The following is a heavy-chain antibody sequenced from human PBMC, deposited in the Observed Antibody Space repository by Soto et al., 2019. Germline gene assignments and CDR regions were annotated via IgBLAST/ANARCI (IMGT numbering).Heavy chain of an antibody. CDR2: ITDDGSTT. J-gene: IGHJ4*02. D-gene: IGHD3-10*01. CDR1: GFIFKMYW. Sequence: GGSLRLSCETSGFIFKMYWMHWVRQVPGQGPQWVARITDDGSTTYYAASVEGRFTISRDNAKNALYLQMTSLRPDDTAVYYCTRGPRPTSIGTGAFWGQGTLVTAPQ. V-gene: IGHV3-74*01. CDR3: TRGPRPTSIGTGAF.